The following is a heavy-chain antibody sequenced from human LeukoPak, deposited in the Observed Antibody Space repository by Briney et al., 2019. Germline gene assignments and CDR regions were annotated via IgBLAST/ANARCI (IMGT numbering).Heavy chain of an antibody. Sequence: SETLSLTCTVSGGSISSYYWSWIRQPAGKGLEWIGRIYTSGSTNYNPSLKSRVTISVDKSKNQFSLKRSSVTAADTAVYYCARDYGGVYAESIQHWGQGTLVTVSS. CDR3: ARDYGGVYAESIQH. CDR1: GGSISSYY. V-gene: IGHV4-4*07. D-gene: IGHD2-8*02. J-gene: IGHJ1*01. CDR2: IYTSGST.